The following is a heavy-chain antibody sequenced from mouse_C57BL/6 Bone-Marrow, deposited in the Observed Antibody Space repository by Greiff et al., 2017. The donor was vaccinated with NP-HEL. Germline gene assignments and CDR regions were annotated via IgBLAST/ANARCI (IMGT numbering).Heavy chain of an antibody. D-gene: IGHD1-1*01. V-gene: IGHV1-15*01. CDR1: GYTFTGYE. CDR2: IDPETGGT. CDR3: TRTLLLPYYFDY. Sequence: VKLMESGAELVRPGASVTLSCKASGYTFTGYEMHWVKQTPVHGLEWIGAIDPETGGTAYNQKFKGKAILTADKSSSTAYMELRSLTSEDSAVYYCTRTLLLPYYFDYWGQGTTLTVSS. J-gene: IGHJ2*01.